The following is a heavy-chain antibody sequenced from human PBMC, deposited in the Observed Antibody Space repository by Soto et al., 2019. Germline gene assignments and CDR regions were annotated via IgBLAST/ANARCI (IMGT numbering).Heavy chain of an antibody. CDR2: ISGSGGST. D-gene: IGHD2-21*02. CDR1: GFTFSGNV. V-gene: IGHV3-23*01. Sequence: TGGSLRLSCVASGFTFSGNVMSWVRQAPGKGLEWISIISGSGGSTYYADSVKGRFTISRDNSNNTLYLQMHSLTAADTAVYYFAKNGCGGDCYSSVAGNWFDPWGQGTLVTVSS. CDR3: AKNGCGGDCYSSVAGNWFDP. J-gene: IGHJ5*02.